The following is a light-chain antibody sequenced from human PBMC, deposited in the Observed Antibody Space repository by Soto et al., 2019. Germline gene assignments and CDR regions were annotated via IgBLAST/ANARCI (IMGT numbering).Light chain of an antibody. Sequence: DIQLTQSPSFLSASVGDTFTITCRASQAISTSLAWYRQKSGMAPELLIYAASTLHSGVPSRFSGGGSGTDFTLTISGLQPEDFATYSCQQVNGYPFTFGGGTKVDIK. CDR2: AAS. J-gene: IGKJ4*01. CDR1: QAISTS. V-gene: IGKV1-9*01. CDR3: QQVNGYPFT.